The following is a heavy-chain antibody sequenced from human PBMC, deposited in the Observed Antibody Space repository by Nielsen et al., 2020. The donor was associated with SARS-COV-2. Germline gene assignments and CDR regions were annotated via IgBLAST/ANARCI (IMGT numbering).Heavy chain of an antibody. CDR3: AKDLHRQYFDY. CDR1: GFILTNYA. J-gene: IGHJ4*02. Sequence: GGSLRLSCVASGFILTNYAMSWVRQAPGKGLEWVSAISAGGGSTYYADSVKGRFTISRDASKNTLYLEMNSLRAEDTAIYYCAKDLHRQYFDYWGQGTLVTVSS. CDR2: ISAGGGST. V-gene: IGHV3-23*01.